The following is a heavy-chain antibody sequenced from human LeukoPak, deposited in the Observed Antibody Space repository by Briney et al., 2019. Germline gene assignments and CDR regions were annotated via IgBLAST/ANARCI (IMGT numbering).Heavy chain of an antibody. V-gene: IGHV3-30*02. J-gene: IGHJ4*02. CDR2: IRYDGSNK. D-gene: IGHD1-1*01. Sequence: GGSLRLSRAASGFTFSSYGMHWVRQAPGKGLEWVAFIRYDGSNKYYADSVKGRFTISRDNSKNTLYLQMNSLRAEDTAVYYCAKCRHTGTNPSFDYWGQGTLVTVSS. CDR1: GFTFSSYG. CDR3: AKCRHTGTNPSFDY.